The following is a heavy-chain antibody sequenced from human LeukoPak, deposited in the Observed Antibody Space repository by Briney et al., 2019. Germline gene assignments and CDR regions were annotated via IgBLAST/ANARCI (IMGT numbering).Heavy chain of an antibody. CDR2: INSGSSTI. D-gene: IGHD1-1*01. V-gene: IGHV3-48*01. J-gene: IGHJ3*02. CDR1: EFSLRSYS. CDR3: ARVLLERPGIDSFEM. Sequence: GGSLRLSCGASEFSLRSYSMDWVRQAPGKGLEWVSHINSGSSTIYYAVSVKGRFTISRDNAGNSLYLHMNSLRAEDTAVYYCARVLLERPGIDSFEMWGHGTMVTVSS.